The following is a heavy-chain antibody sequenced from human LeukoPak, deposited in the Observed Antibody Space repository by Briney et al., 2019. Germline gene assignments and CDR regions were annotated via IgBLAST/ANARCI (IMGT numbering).Heavy chain of an antibody. CDR1: GFTFSSYG. D-gene: IGHD2-15*01. CDR2: ISSSSSYI. CDR3: ARRYCSGGSCYVQDTFDI. V-gene: IGHV3-21*01. Sequence: PGGSLRLSCAASGFTFSSYGMSWVRQAPGKGLEWVSSISSSSSYIYYADSVKGRFTISRDNAKNSLDLQMNSLRAEDTSVYYCARRYCSGGSCYVQDTFDIWGQGTMVTVSS. J-gene: IGHJ3*02.